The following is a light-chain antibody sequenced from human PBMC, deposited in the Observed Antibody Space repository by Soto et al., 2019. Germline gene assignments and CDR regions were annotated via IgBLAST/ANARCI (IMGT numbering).Light chain of an antibody. Sequence: EIVLTQSPATLSLSPGERATLSCRASQSISAYLAWYQQKPGQAPRLLIYDASKRATGIPARFSGSGSGTDFTLTISSLDPEDFAVYYCQQRSKWPITFGQGTRLEIK. J-gene: IGKJ5*01. CDR1: QSISAY. V-gene: IGKV3-11*01. CDR3: QQRSKWPIT. CDR2: DAS.